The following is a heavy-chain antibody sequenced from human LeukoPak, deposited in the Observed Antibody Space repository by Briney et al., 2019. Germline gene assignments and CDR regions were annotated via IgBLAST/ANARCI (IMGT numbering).Heavy chain of an antibody. J-gene: IGHJ4*02. Sequence: SVKVSCKASGGSFTSNTISWVRQAPGQGPEWKGRIIPILGTAEYAEKFKGRVTITADKSTSTAYMELSSLKSEDTALYYCARGKGFVGHFDYWGQGTLVTVS. V-gene: IGHV1-69*08. D-gene: IGHD2-15*01. CDR2: IIPILGTA. CDR1: GGSFTSNT. CDR3: ARGKGFVGHFDY.